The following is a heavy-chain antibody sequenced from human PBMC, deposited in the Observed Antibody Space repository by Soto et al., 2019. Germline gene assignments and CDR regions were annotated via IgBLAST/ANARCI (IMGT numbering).Heavy chain of an antibody. D-gene: IGHD3-10*01. CDR1: GGTFSSYT. CDR2: IIPILGVA. V-gene: IGHV1-69*04. CDR3: ARDYGSGSYYHNWFDP. J-gene: IGHJ5*02. Sequence: SVKVSCKASGGTFSSYTISWVRQAPGQGLEWMGRIIPILGVANYAQKFQGRVTITADKSTSTAYMELSSLRSEDTAVYYCARDYGSGSYYHNWFDPWGQGTLVTVSS.